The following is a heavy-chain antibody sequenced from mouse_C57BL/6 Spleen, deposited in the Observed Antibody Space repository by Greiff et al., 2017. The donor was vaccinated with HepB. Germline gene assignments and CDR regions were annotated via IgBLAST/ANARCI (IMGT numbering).Heavy chain of an antibody. Sequence: QVQLQQSGAELVKPGASVKISCKASGYAFSSYWMNWVKQRPGKGLEWIGQIYPGDGDTNYNGKFKGKATLTADKSSSTAYMQLSSLTSEDSAVYFCAREGTTDYYAMDYWGQGTSVTVSS. CDR2: IYPGDGDT. CDR3: AREGTTDYYAMDY. CDR1: GYAFSSYW. V-gene: IGHV1-80*01. J-gene: IGHJ4*01. D-gene: IGHD1-1*01.